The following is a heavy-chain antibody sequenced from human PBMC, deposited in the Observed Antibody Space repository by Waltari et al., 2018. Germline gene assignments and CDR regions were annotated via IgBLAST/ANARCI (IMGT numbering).Heavy chain of an antibody. J-gene: IGHJ4*02. Sequence: QVQLVESGGGVVQPGTSLRLSCAASGFTFNRYNMHWVRQAPGNGLEWLAIISSDGRTEFYADSGKGRFSISRDNSKNTLFLQMDSLRGDDTAVYFCARDDNNWNYDYWGQGTLVIISS. V-gene: IGHV3-30*07. CDR3: ARDDNNWNYDY. CDR1: GFTFNRYN. D-gene: IGHD1-7*01. CDR2: ISSDGRTE.